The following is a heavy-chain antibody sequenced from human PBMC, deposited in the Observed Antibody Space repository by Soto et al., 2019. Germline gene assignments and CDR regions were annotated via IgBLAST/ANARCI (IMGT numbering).Heavy chain of an antibody. CDR3: AKYGSGTYYNVGLDGLDV. CDR1: GFTFSDYA. V-gene: IGHV3-23*01. J-gene: IGHJ6*02. Sequence: EVQLLESGGGLVQPGGSLRLSCVASGFTFSDYAMSWVRQAPGKGLKWVSAISGSGGGTYYADSVKGRFTISRDRSGYTMYLQMNSLTVEDTAVYYCAKYGSGTYYNVGLDGLDVWGQGTTVTISS. D-gene: IGHD3-10*01. CDR2: ISGSGGGT.